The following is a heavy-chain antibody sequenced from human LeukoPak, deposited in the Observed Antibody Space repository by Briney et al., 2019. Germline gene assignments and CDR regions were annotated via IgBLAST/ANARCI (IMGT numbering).Heavy chain of an antibody. J-gene: IGHJ4*02. CDR1: GFTFSSYG. Sequence: GGSLRLSCEASGFTFSSYGMHWVRQAPGKGLEWVAVISYAGSNKYYADSVKGRFTISRDNSKNTLSLQMNSLRPDDTAVYYCLNEGGYWGQGTLVTVSS. CDR3: LNEGGY. D-gene: IGHD3-16*01. V-gene: IGHV3-30*03. CDR2: ISYAGSNK.